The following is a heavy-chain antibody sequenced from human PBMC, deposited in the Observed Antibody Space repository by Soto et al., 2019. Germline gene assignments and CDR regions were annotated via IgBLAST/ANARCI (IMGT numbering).Heavy chain of an antibody. V-gene: IGHV1-69*12. CDR3: ASGIQLWLRRINNGYSG. CDR2: IIPMFGTV. CDR1: GGTFSTYA. D-gene: IGHD5-18*01. Sequence: QVQLVQPGAEVKKPESSVKVSCKAPGGTFSTYAISWVRQAPGQGLEWMGGIIPMFGTVNYAQRFQDRVTITADESTNTVYMELSSLRSEDTAVYFCASGIQLWLRRINNGYSGWGQGTLVTVSS. J-gene: IGHJ4*02.